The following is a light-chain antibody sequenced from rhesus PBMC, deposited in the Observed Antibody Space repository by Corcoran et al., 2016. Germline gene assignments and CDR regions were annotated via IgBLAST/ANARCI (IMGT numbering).Light chain of an antibody. CDR1: HGISIY. J-gene: IGKJ1*01. V-gene: IGKV1S14*01. Sequence: DIQMTQSPSSLSAPVGYTFTLTCLASHGISIYIAWYQQKPGKAPKPLINYATNLESGVPSRFSGSGSGTDFTLTISSLQPEDFATYYCQQDNRYPRTFGQGAKVEIK. CDR3: QQDNRYPRT. CDR2: YAT.